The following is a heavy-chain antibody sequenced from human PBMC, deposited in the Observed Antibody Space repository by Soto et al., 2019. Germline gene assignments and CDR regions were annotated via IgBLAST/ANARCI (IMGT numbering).Heavy chain of an antibody. V-gene: IGHV3-23*01. J-gene: IGHJ4*02. CDR2: LTGSSGVT. Sequence: EVQLLESGGGLAQPGGSLRLSCVVSGFTFSNFAMSWVRQAPGKGLEWVSTLTGSSGVTYYADSVKGRFAISRDNSRNTLSLQMNSLTAEDTAVYYCAKGGATYGLLTHDYWGQGTRVTVSS. CDR1: GFTFSNFA. D-gene: IGHD3-9*01. CDR3: AKGGATYGLLTHDY.